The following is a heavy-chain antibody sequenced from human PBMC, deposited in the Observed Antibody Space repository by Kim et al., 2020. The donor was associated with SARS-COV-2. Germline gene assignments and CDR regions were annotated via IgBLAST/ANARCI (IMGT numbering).Heavy chain of an antibody. D-gene: IGHD3-10*01. CDR2: IWYDGSNK. J-gene: IGHJ5*02. CDR1: GFTFSSYG. V-gene: IGHV3-33*01. Sequence: GRSLRLSCAASGFTFSSYGMHWVRQAPGKGLEWVAVIWYDGSNKYYADSVKGRFTISRDNSKNTLYLQMNSLRAEDTAVYYCARDTSYIWSEGWFDPWGQGTLVTVSS. CDR3: ARDTSYIWSEGWFDP.